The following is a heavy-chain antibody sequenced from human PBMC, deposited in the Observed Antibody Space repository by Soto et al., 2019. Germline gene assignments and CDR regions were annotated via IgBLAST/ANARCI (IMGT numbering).Heavy chain of an antibody. V-gene: IGHV1-69*01. Sequence: QVQLVQSGAEVKKSGSSVKVSCKASGGTFSSYAISWVRQAPGQGLEWMGGIIPIFGTANYAQKFQGRVTITADESTSTAYMELSSLRSEDTAVYYCARGYNSRGRAPWDYYYGMDVWGQGTTVTVSS. CDR1: GGTFSSYA. CDR3: ARGYNSRGRAPWDYYYGMDV. CDR2: IIPIFGTA. J-gene: IGHJ6*02. D-gene: IGHD1-20*01.